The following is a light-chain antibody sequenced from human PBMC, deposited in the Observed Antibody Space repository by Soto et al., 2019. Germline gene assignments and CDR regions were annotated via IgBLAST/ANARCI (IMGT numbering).Light chain of an antibody. CDR2: AAS. V-gene: IGKV3-20*01. CDR1: QTVTSAY. CDR3: QQYGEMPIT. Sequence: VLTQSPATLSLSHGERATLSCRARQTVTSAYLAWYRQTPGQPPRLVIYAASTRATGIPDRIWGGGSGTDFTLTIEKLEPDDFAVYYCQQYGEMPITFGGGTKVDIK. J-gene: IGKJ4*01.